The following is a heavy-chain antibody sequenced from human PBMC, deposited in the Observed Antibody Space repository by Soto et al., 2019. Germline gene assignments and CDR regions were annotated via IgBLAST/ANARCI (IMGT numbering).Heavy chain of an antibody. V-gene: IGHV1-69*08. Sequence: QVQLVQSGAEVKKPGSSVKVSCKASGGTFSSYTISWVRQAPGQGLEWMGRIIPILGIANYAQKFQGRVTITADKSTSXAXTELSSLRSEDTAVYYCARDWDIVVVPAAIPYGMDVWGQGTTVTVSS. D-gene: IGHD2-2*02. CDR1: GGTFSSYT. J-gene: IGHJ6*02. CDR2: IIPILGIA. CDR3: ARDWDIVVVPAAIPYGMDV.